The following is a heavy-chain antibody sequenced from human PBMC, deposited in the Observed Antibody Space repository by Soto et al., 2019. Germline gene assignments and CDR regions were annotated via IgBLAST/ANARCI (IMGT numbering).Heavy chain of an antibody. CDR3: AREGGTYYYGSGSSENWFDP. Sequence: QVQLVQSGAEVKKPGSSVKVSCKASGGTFSSYAISWVRQAPGQGLEWMGGIIPIFGTANYAQKFQGRVTITADESTSTAYMELSGLRSEDTAVYYCAREGGTYYYGSGSSENWFDPWGQGTLVTVSS. CDR1: GGTFSSYA. CDR2: IIPIFGTA. D-gene: IGHD3-10*01. V-gene: IGHV1-69*01. J-gene: IGHJ5*02.